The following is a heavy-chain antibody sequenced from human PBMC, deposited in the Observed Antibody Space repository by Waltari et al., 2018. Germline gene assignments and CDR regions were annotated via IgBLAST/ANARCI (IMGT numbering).Heavy chain of an antibody. D-gene: IGHD4-17*01. V-gene: IGHV3-48*01. Sequence: EVQLVESGGGLVQPGGSLRLSCAASGLTFSSYSMNWSRQAPGKGLELVSYISSSSSTIYYADSVKGRFTISRDNAKNSLYLQMNSLRAEDTAVYYCARDSFGVTNAFDYWGQGTLVTVSS. J-gene: IGHJ4*02. CDR2: ISSSSSTI. CDR1: GLTFSSYS. CDR3: ARDSFGVTNAFDY.